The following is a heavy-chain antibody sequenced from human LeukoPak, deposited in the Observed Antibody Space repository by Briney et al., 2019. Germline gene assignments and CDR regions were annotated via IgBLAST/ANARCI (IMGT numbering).Heavy chain of an antibody. CDR3: ASSNFSDSSGYYPFDY. CDR1: GGSLSSFY. Sequence: SETLSLTCIVSGGSLSSFYWSWIRQPPGKGLQWIGYIYYSGSTHSNPSLKSRVTMSVDTSKNQISLKLTSVTAADTAVYYCASSNFSDSSGYYPFDYWGQGTLVTVSS. V-gene: IGHV4-59*01. CDR2: IYYSGST. D-gene: IGHD3-22*01. J-gene: IGHJ4*02.